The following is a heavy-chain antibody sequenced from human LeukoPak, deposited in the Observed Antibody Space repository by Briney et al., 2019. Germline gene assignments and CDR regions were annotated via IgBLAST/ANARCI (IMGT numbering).Heavy chain of an antibody. J-gene: IGHJ3*02. Sequence: GGSLRLSCAASGFTFSSYEMNWVRQAPGKGLEWVSYISSSGSTIYYADSVKGRFTISRDNAKNSLYLQMNSLRAEDTAVYYCARGGYGDYELNAFDIWGQGTMVTVSS. CDR3: ARGGYGDYELNAFDI. V-gene: IGHV3-48*03. CDR2: ISSSGSTI. D-gene: IGHD4-17*01. CDR1: GFTFSSYE.